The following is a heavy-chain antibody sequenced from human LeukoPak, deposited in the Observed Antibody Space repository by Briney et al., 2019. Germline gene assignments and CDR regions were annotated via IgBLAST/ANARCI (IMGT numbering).Heavy chain of an antibody. CDR2: MNPNSGNT. D-gene: IGHD5-18*01. Sequence: ASVKVSCKASGYRFSGYDIHWVRQATGQGLEWMGWMNPNSGNTGYVQKFQGRVSMTRDTSITTAYLEVYSLTSDDTAVYYCAKRGAYSPPYWGQGTLVTVSS. V-gene: IGHV1-8*01. J-gene: IGHJ4*02. CDR3: AKRGAYSPPY. CDR1: GYRFSGYD.